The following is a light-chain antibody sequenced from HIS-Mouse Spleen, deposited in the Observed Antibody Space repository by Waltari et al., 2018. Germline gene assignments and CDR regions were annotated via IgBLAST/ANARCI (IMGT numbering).Light chain of an antibody. CDR2: DDT. V-gene: IGLV3-21*03. J-gene: IGLJ2*01. CDR3: QVWDSSSDHVV. CDR1: NLGSKS. Sequence: SSVLTQPPSVSVAPGKAPRIPCGGNNLGSKSVHGYQQKHGQAPVLVVYDDTDRPSGIPERFSGSSSGNTATLTISRVEAGDEADYYCQVWDSSSDHVVFGGGTKLTVL.